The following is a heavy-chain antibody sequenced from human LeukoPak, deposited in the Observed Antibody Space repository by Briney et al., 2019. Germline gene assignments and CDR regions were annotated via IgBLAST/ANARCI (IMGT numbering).Heavy chain of an antibody. Sequence: PSETLSLNCAVYGGSFSGYYWSWIRQPPGKGLEWIGEINHSGSTNYNPSLKSRVTISVDTSKNQFSLKLSSVTAADTAVYYCARAPRAARAYFDYWGQGTLVTVSS. CDR1: GGSFSGYY. V-gene: IGHV4-34*01. CDR2: INHSGST. CDR3: ARAPRAARAYFDY. D-gene: IGHD6-6*01. J-gene: IGHJ4*02.